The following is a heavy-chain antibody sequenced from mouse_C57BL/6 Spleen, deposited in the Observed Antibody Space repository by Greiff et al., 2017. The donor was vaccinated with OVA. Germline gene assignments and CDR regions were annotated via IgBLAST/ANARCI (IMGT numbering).Heavy chain of an antibody. J-gene: IGHJ3*01. CDR1: GYSFTDYN. CDR3: ATPAYYSNWFAY. CDR2: INPNYGTT. Sequence: VKLQQSGPELVKPGASVKISCTASGYSFTDYNMNWVKQSNGKSLEWIGVINPNYGTTSYHQKFKGKATLTVDQSSSTAYMQLNSLTSWDSAVYYCATPAYYSNWFAYWGQGTLVTVSA. V-gene: IGHV1-39*01. D-gene: IGHD2-5*01.